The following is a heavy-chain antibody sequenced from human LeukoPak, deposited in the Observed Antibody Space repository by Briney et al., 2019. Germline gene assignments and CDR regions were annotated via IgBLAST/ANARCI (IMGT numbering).Heavy chain of an antibody. V-gene: IGHV3-53*01. D-gene: IGHD6-19*01. CDR1: GGSISSYY. CDR2: IYSGGST. CDR3: ARVRKQWLVSGYFDY. Sequence: ETLSLTCTVSGGSISSYYWSWIRQPAGKGLEWVSVIYSGGSTYYADSVKGRFTISRDNSKNTLYLQMNSLRAEDTAVYYCARVRKQWLVSGYFDYWGQGTLVTVSS. J-gene: IGHJ4*02.